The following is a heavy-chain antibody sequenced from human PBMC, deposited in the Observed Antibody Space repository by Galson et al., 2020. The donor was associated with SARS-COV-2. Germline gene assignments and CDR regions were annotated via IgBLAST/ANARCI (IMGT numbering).Heavy chain of an antibody. D-gene: IGHD3-10*01. J-gene: IGHJ4*02. CDR1: GFIFGDYA. V-gene: IGHV3-49*04. Sequence: TGGSLRLSCTASGFIFGDYAMSWVRQAPGKGLEWVGFIRSKAYGGTPQYAASLKGRFSISRDDSKSIAYLQMNSLKTEDTAVYYCTRGFMYYYGSGTYYEDYWGQGALVTVSS. CDR3: TRGFMYYYGSGTYYEDY. CDR2: IRSKAYGGTP.